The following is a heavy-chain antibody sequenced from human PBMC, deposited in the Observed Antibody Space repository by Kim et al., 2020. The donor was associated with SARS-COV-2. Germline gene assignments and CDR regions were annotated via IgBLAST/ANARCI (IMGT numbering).Heavy chain of an antibody. CDR3: ARVGYSYSQSNYYYYYGMDV. CDR2: IKQDGSEK. V-gene: IGHV3-7*03. D-gene: IGHD5-18*01. J-gene: IGHJ6*02. CDR1: GFTFSSYW. Sequence: GGSLRLSCAASGFTFSSYWMSWVRQAPGKGLEWVANIKQDGSEKYYVDSVKGRFTISRDNAKNSLYLQMNSLRAEDTAVYYCARVGYSYSQSNYYYYYGMDVWGQGTTVTVSS.